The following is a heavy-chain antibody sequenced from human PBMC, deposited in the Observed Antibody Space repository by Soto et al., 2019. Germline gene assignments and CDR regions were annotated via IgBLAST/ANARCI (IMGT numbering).Heavy chain of an antibody. D-gene: IGHD5-18*01. J-gene: IGHJ6*02. CDR2: ISYDGSNK. Sequence: PGGSLRLSCTASGFTFSSYAMHWVRQAPSKGLEWVAVISYDGSNKYYADSVKGRFTISRDNSKNTLYLQMNSLRAEDTAVYYCARDNIRAAMASGYYYGMDVWRQGTTVTV. CDR3: ARDNIRAAMASGYYYGMDV. V-gene: IGHV3-30-3*01. CDR1: GFTFSSYA.